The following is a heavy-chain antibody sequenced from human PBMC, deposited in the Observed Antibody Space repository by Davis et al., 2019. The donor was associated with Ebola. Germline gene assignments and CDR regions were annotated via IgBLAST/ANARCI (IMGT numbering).Heavy chain of an antibody. Sequence: SETLSLTCSVSGGSISSGTFYWGWVRQPQGKGLEWIAIIYHSESTYYNPSLKSRVTISLETSKNQISLKVRSVTAADTGIYFCARDRHDSTTYGFWGQGTLVTVSA. J-gene: IGHJ4*02. D-gene: IGHD2/OR15-2a*01. V-gene: IGHV4-39*07. CDR2: IYHSEST. CDR3: ARDRHDSTTYGF. CDR1: GGSISSGTFY.